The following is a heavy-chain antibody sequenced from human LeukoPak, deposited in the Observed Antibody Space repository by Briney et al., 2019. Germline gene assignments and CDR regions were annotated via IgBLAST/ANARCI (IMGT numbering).Heavy chain of an antibody. CDR3: ARGYCSSTSCYFDY. D-gene: IGHD2-2*01. J-gene: IGHJ4*02. CDR1: GGTFSSYA. V-gene: IGHV1-69*05. Sequence: GASVKVSCKASGGTFSSYAISWVRQAPGQGLEWMGGIIPIFGTANYAQKFQGRVTITTDESTSTAYMELSSLRSEDTAVYYCARGYCSSTSCYFDYWGQGTLVTVFS. CDR2: IIPIFGTA.